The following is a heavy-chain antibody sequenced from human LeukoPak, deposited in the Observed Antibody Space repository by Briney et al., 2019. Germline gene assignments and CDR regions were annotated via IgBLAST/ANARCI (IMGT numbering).Heavy chain of an antibody. Sequence: GESLKISCKGSGYSFTSYWIGWVRQMPGKGLEWMGIIYPGDSDTRYSPSFQGQVTISADESTSTAYLQRSSLKAADTAMDYCARRPGYDSSCYLEGFDPWGQGTLVTVSS. CDR1: GYSFTSYW. D-gene: IGHD3-22*01. V-gene: IGHV5-51*01. CDR2: IYPGDSDT. J-gene: IGHJ5*02. CDR3: ARRPGYDSSCYLEGFDP.